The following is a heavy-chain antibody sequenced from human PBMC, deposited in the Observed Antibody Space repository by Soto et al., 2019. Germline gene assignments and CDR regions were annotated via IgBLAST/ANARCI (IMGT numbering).Heavy chain of an antibody. CDR2: IWPDGNNK. J-gene: IGHJ5*02. V-gene: IGHV3-33*01. D-gene: IGHD5-12*01. CDR3: ARAGIVATTQLGWFDP. Sequence: QVQLVESGGGVVQPGRSLRLSCTASGFTFRNYGIHWVRQAPGKGLEWVAVIWPDGNNKYYPDSVKGRFTISRDNSKNTLNLQMTSLRAEDTAVYYCARAGIVATTQLGWFDPWGQGTLVTVSS. CDR1: GFTFRNYG.